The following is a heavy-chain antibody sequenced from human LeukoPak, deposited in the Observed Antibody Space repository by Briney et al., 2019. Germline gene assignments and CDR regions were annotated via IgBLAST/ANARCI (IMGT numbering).Heavy chain of an antibody. CDR3: ARDPAMVPLYYYYYMDV. D-gene: IGHD5-18*01. J-gene: IGHJ6*03. V-gene: IGHV3-23*01. Sequence: GGSLRLSCAASGFTFSSYAMSWVRQAPGKGLEWVSAISGSGGSTYYADSVKGRFTIPRDNAKNTLYLQMNSLRAEDTAVYYCARDPAMVPLYYYYYMDVWGKGTTVTVSS. CDR2: ISGSGGST. CDR1: GFTFSSYA.